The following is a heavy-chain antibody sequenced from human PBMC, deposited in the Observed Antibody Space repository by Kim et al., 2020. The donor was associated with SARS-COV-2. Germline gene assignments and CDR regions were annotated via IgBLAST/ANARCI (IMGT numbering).Heavy chain of an antibody. D-gene: IGHD6-13*01. V-gene: IGHV3-11*01. CDR1: GFTLSDYY. CDR3: AKDILAAGLFFDY. Sequence: GGSLRLSCAASGFTLSDYYMSWVRQAPGKGLECISYISYSGSDIYYADSVKGRFTISRDIAKSSLYLQMDSLRPEDTVVYYCAKDILAAGLFFDYWGQGTLVTVSS. CDR2: ISYSGSDI. J-gene: IGHJ4*02.